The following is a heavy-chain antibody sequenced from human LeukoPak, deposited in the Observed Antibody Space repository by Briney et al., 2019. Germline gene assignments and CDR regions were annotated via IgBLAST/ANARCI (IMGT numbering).Heavy chain of an antibody. V-gene: IGHV1-8*01. CDR1: GYAFTSYD. J-gene: IGHJ4*02. CDR3: ARAEWGSGSYYSVY. Sequence: GASVKVSCKASGYAFTSYDINWVRQATGQGLEWMGWMNPNSGNTGYAQKFQGRVTMTRNTSISTAYMELSSLRSEDTAVYYCARAEWGSGSYYSVYWGQGTLVTVSS. D-gene: IGHD3-10*01. CDR2: MNPNSGNT.